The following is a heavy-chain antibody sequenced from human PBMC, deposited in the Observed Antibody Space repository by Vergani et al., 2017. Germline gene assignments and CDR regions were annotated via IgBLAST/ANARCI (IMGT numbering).Heavy chain of an antibody. D-gene: IGHD3-9*01. J-gene: IGHJ4*02. V-gene: IGHV3-21*01. CDR1: GFTFSSYS. CDR3: ARVSRYFDWLLYLDY. CDR2: ISSSSSYI. Sequence: VQLVESGGGVVQPGRSLRLSCAASGFTFSSYSMNWVRQAPGKGLEWVSSISSSSSYIYYADSVKGRFTISRDNAKNSLYLQMNSLRAEDTAVYYCARVSRYFDWLLYLDYWGQGTLVTVSS.